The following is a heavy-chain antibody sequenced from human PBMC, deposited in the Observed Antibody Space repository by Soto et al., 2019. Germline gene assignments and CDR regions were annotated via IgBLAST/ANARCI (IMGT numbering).Heavy chain of an antibody. CDR1: GYTFTDYG. V-gene: IGHV1-18*01. Sequence: QVQLVQSGAEVEKPGASVKVSCKASGYTFTDYGFSWVRQAPGQGLEWMGWISAYNGYTSYTQRFQGRVTMTTDTCTSTAYRELRSLRSDDTAVYYCARPYCSTTSCYDGVYYFDYWGQGTLVTVSS. CDR2: ISAYNGYT. D-gene: IGHD2-2*01. J-gene: IGHJ4*02. CDR3: ARPYCSTTSCYDGVYYFDY.